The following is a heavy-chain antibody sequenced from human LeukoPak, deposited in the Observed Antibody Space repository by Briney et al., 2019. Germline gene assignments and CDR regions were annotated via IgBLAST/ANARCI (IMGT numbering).Heavy chain of an antibody. Sequence: GGSLRLSCAASGFIFDDDGMNWVRQVPGKGLEWVSSISWNGNTTAYAGSVKGRFTISRDNTKSSLYLQMNSLRGEDTGIYYCARGGDHNWFNSWGHGVLVTVSS. CDR1: GFIFDDDG. CDR3: ARGGDHNWFNS. J-gene: IGHJ5*01. V-gene: IGHV3-20*04. CDR2: ISWNGNTT.